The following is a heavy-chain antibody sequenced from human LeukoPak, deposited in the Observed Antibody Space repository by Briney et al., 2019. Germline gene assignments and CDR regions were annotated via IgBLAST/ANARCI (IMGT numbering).Heavy chain of an antibody. CDR2: ISHDGRNK. D-gene: IGHD6-25*01. CDR3: ARDQRLANSNAFDV. Sequence: GRSLRLSCAGSGFSFRNYAMNWVRQAPGKELEWVALISHDGRNKVYADSVKGRFTISSDISNNTLFLQMYSLRGEDTALYFCARDQRLANSNAFDVWGQGTMVTVSS. V-gene: IGHV3-30*04. J-gene: IGHJ3*01. CDR1: GFSFRNYA.